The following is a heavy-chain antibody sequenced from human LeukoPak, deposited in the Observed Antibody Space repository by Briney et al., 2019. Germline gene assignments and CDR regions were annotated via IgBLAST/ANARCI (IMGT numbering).Heavy chain of an antibody. V-gene: IGHV3-49*04. Sequence: GGSLRLSCTGSGFTLGDYAMSWVRQAPGKGLEWVGFIRSKAYRGATEYAASVKGRFTTSRDDSKSIAYLQVNSLKTEDTAIYYCTSTYDSSSYYHSGVDYWGQGTLVTVSS. CDR3: TSTYDSSSYYHSGVDY. J-gene: IGHJ4*02. D-gene: IGHD3-22*01. CDR2: IRSKAYRGAT. CDR1: GFTLGDYA.